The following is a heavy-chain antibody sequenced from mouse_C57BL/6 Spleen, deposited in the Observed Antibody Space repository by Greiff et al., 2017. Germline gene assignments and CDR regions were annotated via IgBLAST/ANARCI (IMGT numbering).Heavy chain of an antibody. Sequence: VQLQQSGAELVRPGTSVKVSCKASGYAFTNYLIEWVKQRPGQGLEWIGVINPGSGGTNYNEKFKGKATLTADKSSSTAYMQLSSLTSEDSAVYFCARRGKTWPMDYWGQGTSVTVSS. CDR1: GYAFTNYL. CDR3: ARRGKTWPMDY. V-gene: IGHV1-54*01. CDR2: INPGSGGT. J-gene: IGHJ4*01.